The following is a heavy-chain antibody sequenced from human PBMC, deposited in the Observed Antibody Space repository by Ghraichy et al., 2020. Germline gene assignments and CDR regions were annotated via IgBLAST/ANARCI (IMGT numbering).Heavy chain of an antibody. CDR3: AKDRICSSIGCNDVFDI. J-gene: IGHJ3*02. V-gene: IGHV3-23*01. CDR1: GFSFSSYA. CDR2: ISGSGGGT. D-gene: IGHD2-2*01. Sequence: GGSLRLSCVASGFSFSSYAMSWVRQAPGKGLEWVSVISGSGGGTNHADSVKGRLTISRDNSKNTLYLQMNSLRVEDTAVYYCAKDRICSSIGCNDVFDIWGQGTMVTVSS.